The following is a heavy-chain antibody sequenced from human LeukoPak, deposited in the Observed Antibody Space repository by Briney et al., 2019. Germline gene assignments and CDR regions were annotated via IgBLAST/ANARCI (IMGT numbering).Heavy chain of an antibody. D-gene: IGHD1-1*01. CDR2: IYYSGST. CDR1: GGSISSSSYY. J-gene: IGHJ4*02. Sequence: SETLSLTCTVSGGSISSSSYYWGWIRQPPGKGLEWIGSIYYSGSTYCNPSLKSRVTISVDTSKSQFSLYMDSVTAADTAVYYCARDWNRYAYWGQGTLVTVSS. CDR3: ARDWNRYAY. V-gene: IGHV4-39*07.